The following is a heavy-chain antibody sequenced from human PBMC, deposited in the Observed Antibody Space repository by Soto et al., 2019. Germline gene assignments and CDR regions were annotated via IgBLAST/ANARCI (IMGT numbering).Heavy chain of an antibody. V-gene: IGHV1-69*06. Sequence: SVKVSCKASGGTFSSYAISWVRQAPGQGLEWMGGIIPIFGTANYAQKFQGRVTITADKSTSTAYMELSSLRSEDTAVYYCASLNYYDSSGYFDYWGQGTLVTVSS. CDR1: GGTFSSYA. CDR3: ASLNYYDSSGYFDY. CDR2: IIPIFGTA. D-gene: IGHD3-22*01. J-gene: IGHJ4*02.